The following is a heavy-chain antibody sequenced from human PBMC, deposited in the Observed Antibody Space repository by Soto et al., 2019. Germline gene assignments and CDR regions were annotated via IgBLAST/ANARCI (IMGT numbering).Heavy chain of an antibody. D-gene: IGHD6-6*01. V-gene: IGHV1-69*13. Sequence: ASVKVSCKASGGTFSSYAISWVRQAPGQGLEWMGGIIPIFGTANYAQKFQGRVTITADESTSTAYMELSSLRSEDTAVYYCARDSGQLVYYYHMDVWGKGTTVTVSS. CDR1: GGTFSSYA. CDR3: ARDSGQLVYYYHMDV. J-gene: IGHJ6*03. CDR2: IIPIFGTA.